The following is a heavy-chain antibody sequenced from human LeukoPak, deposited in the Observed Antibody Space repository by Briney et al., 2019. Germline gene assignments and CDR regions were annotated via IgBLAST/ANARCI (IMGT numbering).Heavy chain of an antibody. V-gene: IGHV3-53*01. CDR3: AKRGVHWYFDL. CDR2: IYSGGNT. CDR1: QFNFNNFG. Sequence: QPGGSLRLSCATSQFNFNNFGMTWVRQAPGKGLESVSVIYSGGNTYYADSVQGRFTISRDNSKNTLYLQMDSLRAEDTAVYYCAKRGVHWYFDLWGRGTLVTVSS. J-gene: IGHJ2*01. D-gene: IGHD3-16*01.